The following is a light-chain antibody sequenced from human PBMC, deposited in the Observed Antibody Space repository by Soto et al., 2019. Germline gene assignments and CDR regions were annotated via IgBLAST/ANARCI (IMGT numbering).Light chain of an antibody. CDR3: QQLNSYPLT. CDR2: AAS. V-gene: IGKV1-9*01. CDR1: RDISSY. Sequence: LNQSPSSLSASVGDRVTITCRASRDISSYLAWYQQEPGKAPKLLIYAASTLQSGVPSRFSGGGSGTDFTLTIRSLQPEDFATYYCQQLNSYPLTFGGGTKVDIK. J-gene: IGKJ4*01.